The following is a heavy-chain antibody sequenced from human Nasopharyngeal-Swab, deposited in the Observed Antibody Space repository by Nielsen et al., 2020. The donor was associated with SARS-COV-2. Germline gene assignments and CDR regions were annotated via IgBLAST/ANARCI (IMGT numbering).Heavy chain of an antibody. V-gene: IGHV3-64*04. D-gene: IGHD5-18*01. J-gene: IGHJ4*02. CDR3: ARDIEEYSYGCPNFDY. CDR1: GFTFSSYA. Sequence: GESLKISCSASGFTFSSYAMHWVRQAPGKGLEYVSAISSNGGSTYYADSVKGRFTISRDNSKNTLYLQMNSLRAEDTAVYYCARDIEEYSYGCPNFDYWGQGTLVTVSS. CDR2: ISSNGGST.